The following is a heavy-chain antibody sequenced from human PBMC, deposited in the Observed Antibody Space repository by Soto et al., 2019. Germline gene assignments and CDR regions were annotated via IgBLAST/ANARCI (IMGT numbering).Heavy chain of an antibody. V-gene: IGHV4-34*01. D-gene: IGHD2-2*01. Sequence: SETLSLTCAVYGGSFSGYYWSWIRQPPGKGLEWIGEINHSGSTNYNPSLKSRVTISVDTSKNQFSLKLSSVTAADTAVYYCARTSRYLACSSTSCYPGGYYYYYYGMDVWGQGTTVTVSS. J-gene: IGHJ6*02. CDR3: ARTSRYLACSSTSCYPGGYYYYYYGMDV. CDR1: GGSFSGYY. CDR2: INHSGST.